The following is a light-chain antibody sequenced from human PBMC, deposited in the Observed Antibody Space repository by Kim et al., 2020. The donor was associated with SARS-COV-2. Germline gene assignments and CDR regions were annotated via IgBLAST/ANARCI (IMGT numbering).Light chain of an antibody. CDR1: QGISNY. CDR2: AAS. V-gene: IGKV1-27*01. Sequence: AAVGDRVTITCRESQGISNYVAWYQQKPGKVPRLLIYAASTLQSGVPSRFSGSGSGTDFTLTISSLQPEDVATYYCQKYNSAPQTFGGGTKVDIK. J-gene: IGKJ4*01. CDR3: QKYNSAPQT.